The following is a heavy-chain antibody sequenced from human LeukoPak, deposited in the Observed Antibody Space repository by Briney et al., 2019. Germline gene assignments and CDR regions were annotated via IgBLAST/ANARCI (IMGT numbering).Heavy chain of an antibody. D-gene: IGHD4-17*01. CDR3: AKSGDSLYYYYGMDV. V-gene: IGHV3-23*01. J-gene: IGHJ6*02. Sequence: GGSLRLSCAASGFTFSSYAMSWVRQAPGKGLEWVSTISGSGGSTSYADSVKGRFTISRGNSKNTLYLQMNSLRAEDTAVYYCAKSGDSLYYYYGMDVWGQGTTVTVSS. CDR1: GFTFSSYA. CDR2: ISGSGGST.